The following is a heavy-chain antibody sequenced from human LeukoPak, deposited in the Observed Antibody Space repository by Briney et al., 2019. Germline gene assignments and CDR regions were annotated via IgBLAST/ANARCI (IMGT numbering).Heavy chain of an antibody. V-gene: IGHV3-23*01. D-gene: IGHD4-17*01. CDR1: GFTFTGYA. CDR2: ISGSGGST. Sequence: GGPLRLSCAASGFTFTGYAMSWVRQPPGKGLDWVPAISGSGGSTYYADSVKGRFTISRDNSKNTLYLQMNSLRAEDTAVYYCAKDLTGFAVTMFDYWGQGTLVTVSS. J-gene: IGHJ4*02. CDR3: AKDLTGFAVTMFDY.